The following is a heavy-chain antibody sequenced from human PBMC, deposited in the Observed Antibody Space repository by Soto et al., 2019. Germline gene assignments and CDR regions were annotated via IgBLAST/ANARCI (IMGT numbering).Heavy chain of an antibody. V-gene: IGHV1-8*01. D-gene: IGHD1-26*01. CDR3: AGGPAEGEGATYY. J-gene: IGHJ4*02. CDR1: GYTFTSYD. CDR2: MNPDNGNT. Sequence: QVQLVQSGAEVKKPGASVKVSCKASGYTFTSYDINWVRQATGQGLEWMGWMNPDNGNTGYAQKFQGRVTMTRDTSIRTAYMDLSSLRPEDTAVYYCAGGPAEGEGATYYWGQGTLVTVSS.